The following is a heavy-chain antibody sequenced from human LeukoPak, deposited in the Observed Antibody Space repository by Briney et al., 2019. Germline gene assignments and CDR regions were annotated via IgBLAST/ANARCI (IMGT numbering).Heavy chain of an antibody. CDR3: ARDSKYYDSSGYYNYYYYMDV. CDR2: IYYSGST. J-gene: IGHJ6*03. Sequence: SETLSLTCTVSGGSISSGGYSWSWIRQPPGKGLEWIGYIYYSGSTYYNPSLKSRVTISVDTSKNQFSLKLSSVTAADTAVYYCARDSKYYDSSGYYNYYYYMDVWGKGTTVTVSS. V-gene: IGHV4-31*03. D-gene: IGHD3-22*01. CDR1: GGSISSGGYS.